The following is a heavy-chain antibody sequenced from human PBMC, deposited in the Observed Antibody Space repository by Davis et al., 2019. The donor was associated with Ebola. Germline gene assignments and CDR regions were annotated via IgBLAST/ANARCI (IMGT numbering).Heavy chain of an antibody. Sequence: PGGSLRLSCAASGFTFSSYAMHWVRQAPGKGLEWVAVISYDGSNKYYADSVKGRFTISRDNSKNTLYLQMNSLRAEDTAVYYCAKVSGSFGYWGQGTLVTVSS. CDR3: AKVSGSFGY. CDR2: ISYDGSNK. CDR1: GFTFSSYA. D-gene: IGHD3-10*01. J-gene: IGHJ4*02. V-gene: IGHV3-30*04.